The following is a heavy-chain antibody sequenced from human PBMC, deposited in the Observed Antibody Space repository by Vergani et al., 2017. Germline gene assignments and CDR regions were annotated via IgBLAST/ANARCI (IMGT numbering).Heavy chain of an antibody. J-gene: IGHJ6*03. CDR1: GFTFNDYA. D-gene: IGHD3-3*01. V-gene: IGHV3-9*01. CDR3: ARGGHYDFWSGYRDYYYYYMDV. Sequence: EVQLVESGGGLVQPGRSLRLSCAASGFTFNDYAMHWVRQVPGKGLEWVSGLFWDSGNIGYADSVRGRFTISRDNAKNSLYLQMNSLRAEETAVYYCARGGHYDFWSGYRDYYYYYMDVWGKGTTVTVSS. CDR2: LFWDSGNI.